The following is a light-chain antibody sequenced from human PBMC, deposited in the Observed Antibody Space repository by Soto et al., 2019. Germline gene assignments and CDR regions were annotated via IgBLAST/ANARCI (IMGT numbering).Light chain of an antibody. CDR2: VAS. J-gene: IGKJ4*01. CDR1: HSVNSLY. Sequence: EIVLTQSPGTLSLSPGETATLSCRASHSVNSLYLAWYQPKPGQAPRLLIYVASSRATGIPDRVSGSGSGTAFTLTIIRLEHEDFAVYYCQCYSGSQTFGGGTKVEIK. CDR3: QCYSGSQT. V-gene: IGKV3-20*01.